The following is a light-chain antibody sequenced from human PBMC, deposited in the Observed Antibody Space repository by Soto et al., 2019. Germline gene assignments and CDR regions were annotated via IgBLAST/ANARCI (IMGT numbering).Light chain of an antibody. CDR1: SSDVGGYNY. CDR2: EVS. J-gene: IGLJ2*01. V-gene: IGLV2-14*01. CDR3: SSYAGINNFVV. Sequence: QSALTQPASVSGSPGQSITISCTGTSSDVGGYNYVSWYQQHPGKAPKLMIYEVSNRPSGVSNRFSGSKSDNTASLTISGLQAEDEADYYCSSYAGINNFVVFGGGTKVTVL.